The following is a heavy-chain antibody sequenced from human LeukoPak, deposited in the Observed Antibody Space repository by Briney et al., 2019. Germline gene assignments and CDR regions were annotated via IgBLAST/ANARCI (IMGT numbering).Heavy chain of an antibody. CDR3: ARFAGYSSGWHDY. CDR1: CGSISSYY. D-gene: IGHD6-19*01. Sequence: SETLSLTYTVSCGSISSYYWSWIRQSPGEGREWNWYVFYGRRPIYSPSLKSQVTISVDTSKNQISLKLTSVTAADTAVFYCARFAGYSSGWHDYWGQGALVTVSS. CDR2: VFYGRRP. J-gene: IGHJ4*02. V-gene: IGHV4-59*01.